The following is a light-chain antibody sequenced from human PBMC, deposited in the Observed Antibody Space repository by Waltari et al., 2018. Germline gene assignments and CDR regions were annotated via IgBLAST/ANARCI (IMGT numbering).Light chain of an antibody. CDR3: NSHTSVSTLV. CDR1: SRDVGAYDY. CDR2: DVT. J-gene: IGLJ1*01. V-gene: IGLV2-14*03. Sequence: SALTQPASVSGSPGQSITIPCPGTSRDVGAYDYVPWYQQHPGKAPKLIIYDVTNRPSGVSIRFSGSKSGNTASLTISGLQSEDEADYYCNSHTSVSTLVFGTGTTVTVI.